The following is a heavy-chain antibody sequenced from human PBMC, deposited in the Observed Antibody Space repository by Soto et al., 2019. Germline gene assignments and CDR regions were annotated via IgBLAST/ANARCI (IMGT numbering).Heavy chain of an antibody. CDR2: IPSKINTYAT. CDR1: GFTFSGST. J-gene: IGHJ4*02. CDR3: ARQHLDVPVASAIDY. V-gene: IGHV3-73*01. D-gene: IGHD6-19*01. Sequence: PGGSLRLSCAASGFTFSGSTINWVRQTSGIGLEWVGRIPSKINTYATGYAASVKGRFTISRDDSKNTAYLQMNSLKIEDTAVYYCARQHLDVPVASAIDYWGQGTLVTVSS.